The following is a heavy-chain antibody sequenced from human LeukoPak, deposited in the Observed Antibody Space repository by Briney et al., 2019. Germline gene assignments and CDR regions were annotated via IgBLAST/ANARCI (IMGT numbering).Heavy chain of an antibody. CDR2: FDPEDGET. Sequence: ASVKVSCKVSGYTLTELSMHWVRQAPGKGLEWMGGFDPEDGETIYAQKFQGRVTMTEDTSTDTAYMELSSLRSEDTAVYHCATLTTHIVVVPAAIRRGYYYYGMDVWGQGTTVTVSS. D-gene: IGHD2-2*02. CDR3: ATLTTHIVVVPAAIRRGYYYYGMDV. J-gene: IGHJ6*02. V-gene: IGHV1-24*01. CDR1: GYTLTELS.